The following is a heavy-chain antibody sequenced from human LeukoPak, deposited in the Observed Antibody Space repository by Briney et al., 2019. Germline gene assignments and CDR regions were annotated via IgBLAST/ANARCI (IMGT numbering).Heavy chain of an antibody. CDR1: GGSISSYY. Sequence: SETLSLTCTVSGGSISSYYWNWIRQPAGKGLEWIGRLHSSGSTNYSPSLKSRVTLSLDTSTNQFSLNLSSVTAADTAVYYCARKSLRQNYFDYWGQGILVTVSS. V-gene: IGHV4-4*07. D-gene: IGHD5/OR15-5a*01. CDR3: ARKSLRQNYFDY. CDR2: LHSSGST. J-gene: IGHJ4*02.